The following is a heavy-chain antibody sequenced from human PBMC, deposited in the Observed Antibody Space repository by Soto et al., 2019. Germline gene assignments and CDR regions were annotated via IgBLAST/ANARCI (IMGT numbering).Heavy chain of an antibody. V-gene: IGHV4-59*01. CDR3: ARNGDRTRPGCIVGWFDP. CDR2: IYYSGST. Sequence: SETLSLTCSVSGGSISSYYWSWIRQPPGKGLEWIGYIYYSGSTNYNPSLKSRVTISVDTSKNQFSLKLSSVTAADTAVYYCARNGDRTRPGCIVGWFDPWGPGTLVTVSS. D-gene: IGHD3-10*01. CDR1: GGSISSYY. J-gene: IGHJ5*02.